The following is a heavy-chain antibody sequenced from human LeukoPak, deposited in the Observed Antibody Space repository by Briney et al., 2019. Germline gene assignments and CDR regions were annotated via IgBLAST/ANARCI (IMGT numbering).Heavy chain of an antibody. CDR1: GFTFSNYW. J-gene: IGHJ4*02. Sequence: GGSLRLSCVASGFTFSNYWMTWFRQTPGKGLEWEGNINQDGSEKYYLDSVRGRFTISRDNAKNSLYLQMNSLRAEDTAVYYCARDGSGSYYPLYYFDYWGQGTLVTVSS. CDR3: ARDGSGSYYPLYYFDY. D-gene: IGHD3-10*01. CDR2: INQDGSEK. V-gene: IGHV3-7*01.